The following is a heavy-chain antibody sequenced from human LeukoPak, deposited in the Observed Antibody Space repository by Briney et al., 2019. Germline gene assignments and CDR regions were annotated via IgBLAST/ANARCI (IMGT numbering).Heavy chain of an antibody. V-gene: IGHV4-39*01. Sequence: SETLSLTCTVSGGSISSSSSYWGWIRQPPGKGLEWIGSIYYSGSTYYNPSPKSRVTISVDTSKNQFSLKLSSVTAADTAVYYCASHVLRFLEWLFPNYYFDYWGQGTLVTVSS. CDR3: ASHVLRFLEWLFPNYYFDY. CDR2: IYYSGST. CDR1: GGSISSSSSY. D-gene: IGHD3-3*01. J-gene: IGHJ4*02.